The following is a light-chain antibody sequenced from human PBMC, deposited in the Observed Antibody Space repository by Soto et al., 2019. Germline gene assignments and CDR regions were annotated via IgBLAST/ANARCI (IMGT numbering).Light chain of an antibody. Sequence: IQMTQSPSSLSASVGDSVTVTCRASQSININLIWYQQKPGKAPTLLIYGASSLQSGVPSRFTGGGSRTDFTLTISSLQPEDFATYDCQQCYRSPYTFGQGTKLEIK. CDR2: GAS. V-gene: IGKV1-39*01. CDR1: QSININ. CDR3: QQCYRSPYT. J-gene: IGKJ2*01.